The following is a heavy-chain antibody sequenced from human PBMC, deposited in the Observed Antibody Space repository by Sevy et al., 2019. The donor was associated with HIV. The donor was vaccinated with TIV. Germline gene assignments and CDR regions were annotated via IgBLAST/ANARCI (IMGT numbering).Heavy chain of an antibody. J-gene: IGHJ4*02. Sequence: GGSLRLSCAASGFTFSNAWMSWVRQAPGKGLEWVGRIKSKTDGGTTDYAAPVKGRFTISRDDSKNTLYLQMNSLKTKDTAVYYCTTEEATYGSGSYYHDYWGQGTLVTVSS. CDR3: TTEEATYGSGSYYHDY. CDR1: GFTFSNAW. V-gene: IGHV3-15*01. CDR2: IKSKTDGGTT. D-gene: IGHD3-10*01.